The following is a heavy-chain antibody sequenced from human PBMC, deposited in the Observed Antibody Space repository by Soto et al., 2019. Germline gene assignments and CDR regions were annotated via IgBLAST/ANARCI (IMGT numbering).Heavy chain of an antibody. J-gene: IGHJ6*02. Sequence: VGSLRLSCAASGFTFSSYAMSWVRQAPGKGLEWVSAISGSGGSTYYADSVKGRFTISRDNSKNTLYLQMNSLRAEDTAVYYCAKTTTALNYYYYGMDVWGQGTTVTVSS. CDR3: AKTTTALNYYYYGMDV. V-gene: IGHV3-23*01. D-gene: IGHD4-4*01. CDR1: GFTFSSYA. CDR2: ISGSGGST.